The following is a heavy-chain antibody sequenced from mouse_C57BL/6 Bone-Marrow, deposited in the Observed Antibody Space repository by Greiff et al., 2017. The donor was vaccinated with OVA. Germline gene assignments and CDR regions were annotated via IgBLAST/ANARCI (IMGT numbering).Heavy chain of an antibody. CDR2: IHPNSGST. D-gene: IGHD4-1*01. CDR1: GYTFTSYW. CDR3: VRKLDWYIDV. Sequence: QVQLQQPGAELVKPGASVKLSCKASGYTFTSYWMHWVKQRPGQGLEWIGMIHPNSGSTNYNEKFKSKATLTVDKSSSTAYMQLSSLTSEDSAVYYCVRKLDWYIDVWGTGTTVTVSS. J-gene: IGHJ1*03. V-gene: IGHV1-64*01.